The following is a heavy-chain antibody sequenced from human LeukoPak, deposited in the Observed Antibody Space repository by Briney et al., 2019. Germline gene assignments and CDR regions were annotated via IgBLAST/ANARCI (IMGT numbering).Heavy chain of an antibody. CDR1: GGSISSYY. CDR2: IYYSGST. J-gene: IGHJ4*02. V-gene: IGHV4-59*01. D-gene: IGHD6-19*01. CDR3: ARSFGRGWYFDY. Sequence: SETLSLTCTVSGGSISSYYWSWIRQPPGKGLEWIGYIYYSGSTNYNPSLKSRVTISVDTSKNQFSLKLSSVTAADTAVYYCARSFGRGWYFDYWGQGNLVTVSS.